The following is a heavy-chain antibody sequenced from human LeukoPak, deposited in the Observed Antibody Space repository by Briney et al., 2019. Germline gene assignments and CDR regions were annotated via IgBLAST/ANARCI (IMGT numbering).Heavy chain of an antibody. V-gene: IGHV4-59*01. CDR3: ARADRSSTSCPFDY. J-gene: IGHJ4*02. CDR1: VGSISSYY. D-gene: IGHD2-2*01. Sequence: PSETLSLTCTVSVGSISSYYWSWIRQPPGKGLEWIGYIYYSGSTNYNPSLKSRVTISVDTSKNQFSLKLSSVTAADTAVYYCARADRSSTSCPFDYWGQGTLVTVSS. CDR2: IYYSGST.